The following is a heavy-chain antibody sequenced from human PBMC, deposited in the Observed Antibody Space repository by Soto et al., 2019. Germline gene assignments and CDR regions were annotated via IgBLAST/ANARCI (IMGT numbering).Heavy chain of an antibody. CDR1: GGTFSSYA. CDR3: ASSYEDYYYGMDV. J-gene: IGHJ6*02. CDR2: IIPIFGTA. Sequence: SVKVSCKASGGTFSSYAISWVRQAPGQGLEWMGGIIPIFGTANYAQKFQGRVTITADESTSTAYMELSSLRSEDTAAYYCASSYEDYYYGMDVWGQGTTVTVSS. D-gene: IGHD5-12*01. V-gene: IGHV1-69*13.